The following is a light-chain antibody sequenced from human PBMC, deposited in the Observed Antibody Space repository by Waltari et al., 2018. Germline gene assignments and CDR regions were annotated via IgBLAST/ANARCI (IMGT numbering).Light chain of an antibody. CDR1: SRDVGGYNY. CDR3: TSYTSSHGLV. J-gene: IGLJ1*01. CDR2: DVS. V-gene: IGLV2-14*03. Sequence: QSALTQPASVSGSPGQSITISCTGTSRDVGGYNYLSWYQQHPGKAPKGVIFDVSYRPSGVANRFSASKSGNTASLTISGLQAEDEADYYCTSYTSSHGLVFGTGTKVTVL.